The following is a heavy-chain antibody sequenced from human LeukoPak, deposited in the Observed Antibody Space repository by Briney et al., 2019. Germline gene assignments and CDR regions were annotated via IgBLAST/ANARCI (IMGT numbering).Heavy chain of an antibody. CDR3: ASYHHRIAARQFDY. J-gene: IGHJ4*02. Sequence: SETLSLTCTVSGYSISSGYYWGWIRQPPGKGLEWIGSIYYSGSTYYNPSLKSRVTISVDTSKNQFSLKLSSVTAADTAVYYCASYHHRIAARQFDYWGQGTLVTVSS. CDR1: GYSISSGYY. D-gene: IGHD6-6*01. V-gene: IGHV4-38-2*02. CDR2: IYYSGST.